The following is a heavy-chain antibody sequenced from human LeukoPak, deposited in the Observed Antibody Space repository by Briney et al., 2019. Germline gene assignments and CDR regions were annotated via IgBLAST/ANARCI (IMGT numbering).Heavy chain of an antibody. Sequence: ASVKVSCKASGYTFTGYYMHWVRQAPGQGLEWMGWINPNSGGTNYAQKFQGRVTMTRDTSISTAYMELSRLRSDDTAVYYCARDSWIQLWLDALDIWGQGTMVTVSS. D-gene: IGHD5-18*01. CDR3: ARDSWIQLWLDALDI. CDR1: GYTFTGYY. CDR2: INPNSGGT. J-gene: IGHJ3*02. V-gene: IGHV1-2*02.